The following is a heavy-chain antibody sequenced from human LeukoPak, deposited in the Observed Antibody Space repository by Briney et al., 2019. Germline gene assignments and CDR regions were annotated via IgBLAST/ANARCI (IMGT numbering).Heavy chain of an antibody. CDR1: GDSGAA. CDR2: TYYRSKWYN. V-gene: IGHV6-1*01. CDR3: TRGAPVGSSREFHY. Sequence: SQTLSLTCDISGDSGAAWNWIRQSPLRGLEWLGRTYYRSKWYNDYAVSVKSRITINPDTSKNQFSLQLNSVTPEDTAVYYCTRGAPVGSSREFHYWGQGTLVTVSS. D-gene: IGHD5-24*01. J-gene: IGHJ4*02.